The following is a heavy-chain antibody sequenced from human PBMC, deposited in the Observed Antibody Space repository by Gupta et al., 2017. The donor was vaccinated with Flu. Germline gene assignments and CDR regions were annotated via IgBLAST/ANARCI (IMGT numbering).Heavy chain of an antibody. CDR3: ARGTDYDYGDYAAY. D-gene: IGHD4-17*01. J-gene: IGHJ4*02. CDR2: ISSSSSYI. Sequence: VRQAPGKGLEWVSLISSSSSYIYYADSLKGRFTISRDNAKNSLYLQMNSLRAEDTAIYYCARGTDYDYGDYAAYWGQGTLVTVSS. V-gene: IGHV3-21*01.